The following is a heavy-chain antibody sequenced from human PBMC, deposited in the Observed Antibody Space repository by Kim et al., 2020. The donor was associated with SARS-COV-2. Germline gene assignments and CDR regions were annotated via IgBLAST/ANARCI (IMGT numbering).Heavy chain of an antibody. Sequence: TYYANPVKGRFTISRDNSTNTLYLQMGSLRAEDMAVYYCARGSWGDAFDIWGQGTMVTVSS. CDR3: ARGSWGDAFDI. J-gene: IGHJ3*02. V-gene: IGHV3-64*01. D-gene: IGHD3-16*01. CDR2: T.